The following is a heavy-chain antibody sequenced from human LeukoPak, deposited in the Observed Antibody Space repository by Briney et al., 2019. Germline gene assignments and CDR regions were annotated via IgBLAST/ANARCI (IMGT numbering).Heavy chain of an antibody. Sequence: GGSLRLSCAASGFTFSGYAMSWVRQAPGKGLEWVSAISGSGGSTYYADSVKGRFTISRDNSKNTLYLQMNSLKTEDTAVYYCSRRTYSGSYYIDYWGQGTLVTVSS. J-gene: IGHJ4*02. CDR1: GFTFSGYA. D-gene: IGHD1-26*01. CDR2: ISGSGGST. V-gene: IGHV3-23*01. CDR3: SRRTYSGSYYIDY.